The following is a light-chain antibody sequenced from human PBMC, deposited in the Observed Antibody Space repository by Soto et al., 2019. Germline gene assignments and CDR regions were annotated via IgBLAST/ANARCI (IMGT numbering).Light chain of an antibody. CDR1: QSVSSSY. J-gene: IGKJ3*01. CDR2: GAS. Sequence: EIVLTQSPGTLSLSPGERATLSCRASQSVSSSYLAWYQQKPGQAPRLLIYGASSRATGIPDRFSGSGSGTDLTLTISRLEPEDFEVYYCQQYGSSRFTFGPGTKVDIK. CDR3: QQYGSSRFT. V-gene: IGKV3-20*01.